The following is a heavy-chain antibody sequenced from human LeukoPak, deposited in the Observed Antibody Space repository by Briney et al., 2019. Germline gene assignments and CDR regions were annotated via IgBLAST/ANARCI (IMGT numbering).Heavy chain of an antibody. Sequence: PSETLSLTCTVSGGSISSGSYYWSWIRQPAGKGLEWIGRIYTSERTNYNPSLKSRVTISVDTSKNQFPLKLSSVTAAHTAVYYCARGPPYYDILTGADYYYYMDVWGKGTTVTISS. CDR3: ARGPPYYDILTGADYYYYMDV. CDR1: GGSISSGSYY. V-gene: IGHV4-61*02. D-gene: IGHD3-9*01. CDR2: IYTSERT. J-gene: IGHJ6*03.